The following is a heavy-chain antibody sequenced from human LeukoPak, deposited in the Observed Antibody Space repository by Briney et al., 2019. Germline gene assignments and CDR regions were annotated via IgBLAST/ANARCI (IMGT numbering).Heavy chain of an antibody. Sequence: GGSLRLSCAASGFTFSSYSMNWVRQAPGKGLEWVSYIGSSSSTIYYADSVKGRFTISRDNAKNSLYLQMNSLRAEDTAVYYCARESHDYGYWGQGTLVTVSS. CDR3: ARESHDYGY. CDR1: GFTFSSYS. J-gene: IGHJ4*02. CDR2: IGSSSSTI. V-gene: IGHV3-48*04. D-gene: IGHD4-17*01.